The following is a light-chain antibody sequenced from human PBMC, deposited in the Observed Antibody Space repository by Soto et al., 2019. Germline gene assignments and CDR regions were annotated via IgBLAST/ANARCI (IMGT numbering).Light chain of an antibody. CDR2: DAS. CDR1: QTVSNTY. J-gene: IGKJ1*01. Sequence: EIVLTQSPGTLSLSPGDRATLSCRTRQTVSNTYLAWYQQKPGQAPRLLIYDASTRATGIPDRFSGGASGTDFTLTISRLEPEDFAVYYCQQYGSSPGTFGLGTKVDIK. V-gene: IGKV3-20*01. CDR3: QQYGSSPGT.